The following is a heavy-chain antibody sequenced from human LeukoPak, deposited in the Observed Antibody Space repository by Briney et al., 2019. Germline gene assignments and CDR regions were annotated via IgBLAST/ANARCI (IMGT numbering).Heavy chain of an antibody. CDR1: GGTFSSYA. J-gene: IGHJ4*02. Sequence: SVKVSCKASGGTFSSYAISWVRQAPGQGLEWMGGIIPIFGTANYAQKFQGRVTMTRDTSTSTVYMELSSLRSEDTAVYYCARGGRINCGGDCYSFDYWGQGTLVTVSS. D-gene: IGHD2-21*02. CDR3: ARGGRINCGGDCYSFDY. V-gene: IGHV1-69*05. CDR2: IIPIFGTA.